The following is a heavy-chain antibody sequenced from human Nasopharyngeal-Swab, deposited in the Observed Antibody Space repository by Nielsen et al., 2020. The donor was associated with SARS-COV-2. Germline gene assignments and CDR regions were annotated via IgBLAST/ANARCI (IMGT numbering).Heavy chain of an antibody. Sequence: GGSLRLSCAASGFTINSFAMHWVRQAPGTGLEWVAVISYDGNNKYYADSVKGRFTISRDNSKNTVYLQMNSLRPEDTAVYYCARDVASGFGELFPLLRGLDIWGHGTTVTVSS. V-gene: IGHV3-30-3*01. CDR3: ARDVASGFGELFPLLRGLDI. J-gene: IGHJ6*02. D-gene: IGHD3-10*01. CDR1: GFTINSFA. CDR2: ISYDGNNK.